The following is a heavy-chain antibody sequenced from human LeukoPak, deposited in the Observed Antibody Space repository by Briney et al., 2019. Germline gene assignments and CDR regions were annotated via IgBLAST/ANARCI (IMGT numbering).Heavy chain of an antibody. D-gene: IGHD6-19*01. Sequence: ASVKVSCKASGYTFTSYGISWVRQAPGQGLEWMGWISAYNGNTNYAQKLRGRVTMTTGTSTSTAYMELRSLRSDDTAVYYCARWDSSGWSDYWGQGTLVTVSS. V-gene: IGHV1-18*01. CDR2: ISAYNGNT. CDR1: GYTFTSYG. CDR3: ARWDSSGWSDY. J-gene: IGHJ4*02.